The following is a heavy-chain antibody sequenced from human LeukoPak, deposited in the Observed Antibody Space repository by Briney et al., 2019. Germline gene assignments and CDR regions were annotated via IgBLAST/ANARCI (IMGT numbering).Heavy chain of an antibody. J-gene: IGHJ3*02. Sequence: GGSLRLSCAASGFSFKTYSINWVRQAPGKGLEWVSSISSTSTYIYYADSVKGRFTISRDNANNSLFLHMDNLRAEDTAVYYCARALRAKNAAFDIWGQGTVVTVSS. CDR3: ARALRAKNAAFDI. D-gene: IGHD5-12*01. V-gene: IGHV3-21*01. CDR2: ISSTSTYI. CDR1: GFSFKTYS.